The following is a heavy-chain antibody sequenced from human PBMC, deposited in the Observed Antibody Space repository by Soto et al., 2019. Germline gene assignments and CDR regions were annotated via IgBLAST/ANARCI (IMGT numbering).Heavy chain of an antibody. V-gene: IGHV3-33*08. Sequence: QVQLVEYGGGVVQPGGSLRLSCTTSGFTFNTYGMYWVRQAPGKGLEWVAIIWYDGSNKYYGDSVKGRFTISRDNSKNTLYLQMNSLRAEDTALYYCARGDCTGAYCDSWPFNYGVDVWGQGTTVTVSS. D-gene: IGHD2-8*02. CDR3: ARGDCTGAYCDSWPFNYGVDV. CDR2: IWYDGSNK. CDR1: GFTFNTYG. J-gene: IGHJ6*02.